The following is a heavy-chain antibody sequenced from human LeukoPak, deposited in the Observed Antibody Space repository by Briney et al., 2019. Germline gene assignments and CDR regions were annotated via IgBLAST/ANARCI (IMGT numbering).Heavy chain of an antibody. J-gene: IGHJ4*02. CDR1: GYTFTGYY. D-gene: IGHD5-12*01. CDR3: ARDLESYSGPFDY. V-gene: IGHV1-2*02. CDR2: INTNSGGT. Sequence: ASVKVSCKASGYTFTGYYMHWVRQAPGQGLEWMGWINTNSGGTNYAQKFQGRVTMTRDTSISTAYMELSGLRSDDTAVYYCARDLESYSGPFDYWGQGTLVTVSS.